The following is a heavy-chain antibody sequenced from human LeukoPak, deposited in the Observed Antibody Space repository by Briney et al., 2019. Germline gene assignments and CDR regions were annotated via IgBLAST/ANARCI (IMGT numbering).Heavy chain of an antibody. J-gene: IGHJ4*02. D-gene: IGHD2-15*01. CDR1: GGTFSSYA. CDR2: IIPIFGTA. CDR3: ASTYCSGGSCYRFDY. Sequence: SVKVSCKASGGTFSSYAISWVRQAPGQGLEWMGGIIPIFGTANYAQKFQGRVTITADESTSTAYMELSSLRSEDTAVYYRASTYCSGGSCYRFDYWGQGTLVTVSS. V-gene: IGHV1-69*13.